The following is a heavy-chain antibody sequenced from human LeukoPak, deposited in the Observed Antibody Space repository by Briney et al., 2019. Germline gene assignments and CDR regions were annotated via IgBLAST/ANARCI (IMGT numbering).Heavy chain of an antibody. CDR3: ACAAGAFDN. Sequence: GGSLRLSCAASGLTFSAYGMHWVRKAPGKGLEWVAVIWSDGTNKYYAESVRGRFTISRDNSKNTLYLQMNTLIIEDTAVYYCACAAGAFDNWGQGTMITVSS. CDR2: IWSDGTNK. CDR1: GLTFSAYG. V-gene: IGHV3-33*01. J-gene: IGHJ3*02. D-gene: IGHD6-13*01.